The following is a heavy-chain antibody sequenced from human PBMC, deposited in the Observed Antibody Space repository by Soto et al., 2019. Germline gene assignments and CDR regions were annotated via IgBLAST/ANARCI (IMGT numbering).Heavy chain of an antibody. J-gene: IGHJ5*01. Sequence: EVQLLESGGGLVQPGGSLRLSCAASGFTFSNYAMTWVRQAPGKGLECVSTINTSGGNTHYADSVKGRFSVSRDNSKNTLSLQMNSLRAEATAVYYCTKDGQHDSWGQGTLVTVSS. CDR2: INTSGGNT. V-gene: IGHV3-23*01. CDR1: GFTFSNYA. D-gene: IGHD6-13*01. CDR3: TKDGQHDS.